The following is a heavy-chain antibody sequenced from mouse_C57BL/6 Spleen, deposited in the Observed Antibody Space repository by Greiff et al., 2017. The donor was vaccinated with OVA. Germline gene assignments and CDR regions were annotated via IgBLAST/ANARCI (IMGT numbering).Heavy chain of an antibody. D-gene: IGHD2-3*01. CDR1: GYAFSSSW. CDR3: ARRGDGYPFAY. CDR2: IYPGDGDT. V-gene: IGHV1-82*01. J-gene: IGHJ3*01. Sequence: QVQLKESGPELVKPGASVKISCKASGYAFSSSWMNWVKQRPGKGLEWIGRIYPGDGDTNYNGKFKGKATLTADKSSSTAYMQLSSLTSEDSAVYFCARRGDGYPFAYWGQGTLVTVSA.